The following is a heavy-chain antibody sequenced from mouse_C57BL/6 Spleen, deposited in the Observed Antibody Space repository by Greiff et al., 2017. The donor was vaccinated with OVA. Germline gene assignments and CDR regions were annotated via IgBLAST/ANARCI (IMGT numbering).Heavy chain of an antibody. CDR2: ISYDGSN. CDR3: ARDHYGSSPLAY. D-gene: IGHD1-1*01. V-gene: IGHV3-6*01. J-gene: IGHJ3*01. CDR1: GYSITSGYY. Sequence: EVQLVESGPGLVKPSQSLSLTCSVTGYSITSGYYWNWIRQFPGNKLEWMGYISYDGSNNYNPSLKNRISITRDTSKNQFFLKLNSVTTEDTATYYCARDHYGSSPLAYWGQGTLVTVSA.